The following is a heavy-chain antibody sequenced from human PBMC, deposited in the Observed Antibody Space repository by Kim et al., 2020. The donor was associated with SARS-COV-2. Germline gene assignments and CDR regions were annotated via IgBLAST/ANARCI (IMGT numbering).Heavy chain of an antibody. CDR2: IDPSDSYT. V-gene: IGHV5-10-1*01. CDR1: GYSFTSYW. D-gene: IGHD2-2*01. J-gene: IGHJ4*02. CDR3: ARHVLSAYCSSTSCYAPFDY. Sequence: GESLKISCKGSGYSFTSYWISWVRQMPGKGLEWMGRIDPSDSYTNYSPSFQGHVTISADKSISTAYLQWSSLKASDTAMYYCARHVLSAYCSSTSCYAPFDYWGQGTLVTVSS.